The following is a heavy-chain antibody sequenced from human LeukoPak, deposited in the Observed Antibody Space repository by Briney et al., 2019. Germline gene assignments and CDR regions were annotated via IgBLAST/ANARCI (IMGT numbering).Heavy chain of an antibody. CDR1: GFTFSSYS. V-gene: IGHV3-48*02. D-gene: IGHD3-22*01. Sequence: GGSLRLSCAASGFTFSSYSMNWVRQAPGKGPEWVSYISSSSSTIYYADSVKGRFTISSDNAKNSLYLQMNSLRDEDTAVYYCASVNYYYDSSGPPDYWGQGTLVTVSS. CDR3: ASVNYYYDSSGPPDY. J-gene: IGHJ4*02. CDR2: ISSSSSTI.